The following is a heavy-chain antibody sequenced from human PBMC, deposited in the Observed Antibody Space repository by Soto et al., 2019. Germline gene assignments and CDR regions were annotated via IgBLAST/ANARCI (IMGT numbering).Heavy chain of an antibody. CDR3: AREESSSWYEGHAFDI. CDR1: GFTFSSYW. V-gene: IGHV3-74*01. Sequence: GGSLRLSCAASGFTFSSYWMHWVRQAPGKGLVWVSRINSDGSSTSYADSVKGRFTISRDNAKNTLYLQMNSLRAEDTAVYYCAREESSSWYEGHAFDIWGQGTMVTVSS. J-gene: IGHJ3*02. D-gene: IGHD6-13*01. CDR2: INSDGSST.